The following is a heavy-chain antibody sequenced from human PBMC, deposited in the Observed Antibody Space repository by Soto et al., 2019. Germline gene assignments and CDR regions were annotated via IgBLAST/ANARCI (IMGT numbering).Heavy chain of an antibody. J-gene: IGHJ6*02. D-gene: IGHD3-10*01. CDR2: VHHSWGS. CDR3: ARQGFGPLHGLVDV. Sequence: QVQLQESGPGLVKPSETLSLSCTVSGGSIGSYYWSWFRQSPRKRMEWIGYVHHSWGSSYNPSLQSRVAISLDTSKSQFSLKVTSVTATDTAVYYCARQGFGPLHGLVDVWGQGTTVTVSS. CDR1: GGSIGSYY. V-gene: IGHV4-59*08.